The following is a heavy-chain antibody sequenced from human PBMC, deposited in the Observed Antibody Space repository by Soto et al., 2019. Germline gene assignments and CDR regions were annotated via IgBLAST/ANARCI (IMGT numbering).Heavy chain of an antibody. J-gene: IGHJ4*02. Sequence: EVQLVESGGGLVQPGGSLRLSFEASELTFRSYEMNWFRPVPGKGLEWLSYIGTTGSIVYYADSVKGRFTISRDNAKKTLYLQINSLRVEDTAVYYCAKSGRLGELDYLGQGTLVTVSS. CDR1: ELTFRSYE. CDR3: AKSGRLGELDY. D-gene: IGHD3-10*01. CDR2: IGTTGSIV. V-gene: IGHV3-48*03.